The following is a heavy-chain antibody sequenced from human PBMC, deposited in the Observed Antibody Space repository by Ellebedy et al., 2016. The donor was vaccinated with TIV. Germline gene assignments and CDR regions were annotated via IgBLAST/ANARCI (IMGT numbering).Heavy chain of an antibody. CDR2: ISYDGSNK. V-gene: IGHV3-30-3*01. J-gene: IGHJ4*02. CDR3: AKDRSSWYWEDRGGLTG. Sequence: GESLKISXASSGFTFSSYAMHWVRQAPDKGLEWVAVISYDGSNKYYADSVKGRFTISRDNSKNTLYLQMNSLRAEDTAVYYCAKDRSSWYWEDRGGLTGWGQGTLVTVSS. CDR1: GFTFSSYA. D-gene: IGHD6-13*01.